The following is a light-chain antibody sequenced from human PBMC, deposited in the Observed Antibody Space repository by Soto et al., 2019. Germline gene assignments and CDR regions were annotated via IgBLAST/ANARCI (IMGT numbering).Light chain of an antibody. CDR1: QSVSSAF. V-gene: IGKV3-20*01. CDR2: GAS. J-gene: IGKJ1*01. CDR3: HQYDSSVT. Sequence: EIVLTQSPGSVSLSPGERVTLSCRASQSVSSAFFAWYQQTPGQPPRLLISGASNRATGIPDRFSGSGSGTDFTLTISRLEPEDFLVYYCHQYDSSVTFGQGTKVEIK.